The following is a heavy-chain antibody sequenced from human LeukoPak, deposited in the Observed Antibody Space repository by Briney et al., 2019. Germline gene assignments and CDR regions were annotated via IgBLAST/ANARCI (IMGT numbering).Heavy chain of an antibody. CDR2: TSGSGGST. V-gene: IGHV3-23*01. CDR1: GFTFSSYA. J-gene: IGHJ4*02. Sequence: GGSLRLSCAASGFTFSSYAMSWVRQAPGKGLEWVSATSGSGGSTYYADSVKGRFTISRDNSKNTLYLQMNSLRAEDTAVYYCAKDLKWLVQIYFDYWGQGTLVTVSS. CDR3: AKDLKWLVQIYFDY. D-gene: IGHD6-19*01.